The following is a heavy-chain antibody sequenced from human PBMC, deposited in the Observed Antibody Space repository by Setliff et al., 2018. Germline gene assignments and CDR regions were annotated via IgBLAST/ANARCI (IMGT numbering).Heavy chain of an antibody. CDR1: GGTFSSYG. CDR3: VREGVDSRSSTDYRYYMDV. CDR2: TIPIFGST. J-gene: IGHJ6*03. Sequence: GASVKVSCKASGGTFSSYGISWVRQAPGQGLEWMGGTIPIFGSTNYAQKFQDRVTIITDESTSTAYMELRSLRTEDTAVYYCVREGVDSRSSTDYRYYMDVWGKGTTVTVSS. D-gene: IGHD3-22*01. V-gene: IGHV1-69*05.